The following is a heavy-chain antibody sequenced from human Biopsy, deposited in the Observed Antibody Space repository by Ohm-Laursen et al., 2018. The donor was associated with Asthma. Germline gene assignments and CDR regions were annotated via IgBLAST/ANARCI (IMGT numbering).Heavy chain of an antibody. CDR1: GFTFSSYW. D-gene: IGHD2-2*01. CDR2: IKKDGSEK. CDR3: ARGGYCTSPTCPWGRYATDV. J-gene: IGHJ6*02. Sequence: SPRLSCAASGFTFSSYWMSWVRQAPGKGLEWVANIKKDGSEKYYVDSVKGRFTISRDNAKNSLYLHMNSLRAEDTAVYYCARGGYCTSPTCPWGRYATDVWGQGTTVTVSS. V-gene: IGHV3-7*01.